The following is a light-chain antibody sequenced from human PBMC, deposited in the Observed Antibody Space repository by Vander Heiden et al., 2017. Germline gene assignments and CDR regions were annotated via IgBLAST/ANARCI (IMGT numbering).Light chain of an antibody. CDR1: QSVSNNH. J-gene: IGKJ4*01. CDR2: HAS. Sequence: LVLTQSPGTLSLSPGERATFSCRASQSVSNNHLAWYQQKPGQAPRLLISHASSRAAGIPDRFSDSGSGTDFTLTISRLGPEDFAVYYCQHYGFSPPVTFGGGTKVAIK. V-gene: IGKV3-20*01. CDR3: QHYGFSPPVT.